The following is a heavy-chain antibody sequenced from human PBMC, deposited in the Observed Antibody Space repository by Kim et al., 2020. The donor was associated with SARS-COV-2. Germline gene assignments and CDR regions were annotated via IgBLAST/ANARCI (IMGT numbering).Heavy chain of an antibody. V-gene: IGHV4-61*01. CDR1: GGSVSSDSYF. D-gene: IGHD6-13*01. CDR3: ARGRLGQQQQGYNYGMGV. CDR2: IYYSGST. J-gene: IGHJ6*02. Sequence: SETLSLTCTVSGGSVSSDSYFWSWIRQPPGKGLEWIGYIYYSGSTNYNPSLKSRVTTTVDTSKNQFSLKLSSVTAADTAGYYCARGRLGQQQQGYNYGMGVWGQGTTVTVSS.